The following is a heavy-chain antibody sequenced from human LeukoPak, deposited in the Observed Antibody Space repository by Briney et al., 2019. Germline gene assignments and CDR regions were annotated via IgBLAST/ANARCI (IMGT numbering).Heavy chain of an antibody. D-gene: IGHD3-10*01. CDR1: GYTFTGYY. V-gene: IGHV1-2*02. CDR2: INPNSGGT. CDR3: ATAFKYGSGSYYFDY. Sequence: GASVKVSCKASGYTFTGYYMHWVRQAPGQGLEWMGWINPNSGGTNYAQKFQGRVTMTRDTSISTAYMELSRLRSDDTAVYYCATAFKYGSGSYYFDYWGQGTLVTVSS. J-gene: IGHJ4*02.